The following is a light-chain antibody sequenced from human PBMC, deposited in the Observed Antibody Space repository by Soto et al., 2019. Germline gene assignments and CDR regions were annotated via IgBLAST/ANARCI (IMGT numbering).Light chain of an antibody. CDR1: SSDVGSYNL. Sequence: QSALTQPASVSGSPGQSITISCTGTSSDVGSYNLVSWYQQHPGKAPELLIYDNNKRPSGIPDRFSGSKSGTSATLDITGLQTGDEADYYCGTWDTSLSAGLFGGGTKVTVL. V-gene: IGLV1-51*01. CDR2: DNN. J-gene: IGLJ2*01. CDR3: GTWDTSLSAGL.